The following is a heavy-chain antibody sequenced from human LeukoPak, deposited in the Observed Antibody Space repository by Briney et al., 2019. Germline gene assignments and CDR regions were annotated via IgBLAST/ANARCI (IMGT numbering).Heavy chain of an antibody. J-gene: IGHJ3*02. CDR2: ITPIFGTA. CDR1: GGTFSSYA. V-gene: IGHV1-69*13. Sequence: SVKVSCKASGGTFSSYAISWVRQAHGQGLEWMGGITPIFGTANYAQKFQGRVTITADESTSTAYMELSSLRSEDTAVYYCAKIAEGAFDIWGQGTMVTVSS. CDR3: AKIAEGAFDI.